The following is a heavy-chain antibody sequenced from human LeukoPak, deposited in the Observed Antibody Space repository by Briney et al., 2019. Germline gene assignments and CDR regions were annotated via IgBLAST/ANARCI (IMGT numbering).Heavy chain of an antibody. V-gene: IGHV4-39*01. CDR1: GGSISSSSYY. CDR2: IYYSGST. J-gene: IGHJ4*02. Sequence: SETLSLTCTVSGGSISSSSYYWGWIRQPPGKGLEWIGSIYYSGSTYYNPSLKSRVTISVDTSKNQFSLKLSSVTAADTAVYYCAGTYSSSWYGGVDYYFDYWGQGTLVTVSS. D-gene: IGHD6-13*01. CDR3: AGTYSSSWYGGVDYYFDY.